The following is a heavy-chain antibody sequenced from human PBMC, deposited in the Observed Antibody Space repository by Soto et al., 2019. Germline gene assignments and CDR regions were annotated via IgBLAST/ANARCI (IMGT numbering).Heavy chain of an antibody. J-gene: IGHJ4*02. D-gene: IGHD6-19*01. Sequence: QVQLVESGGGVVQPGRSLRLSCAASGFILSNYGMHWVRQAPGKGLEWVAVIWSDGINKYYIESVKGRFTISRDGSKNTLDLQMNTLRAEDTAVYYCARGRQRWPQGYLDYWGQGTLVTDSS. CDR3: ARGRQRWPQGYLDY. V-gene: IGHV3-33*01. CDR1: GFILSNYG. CDR2: IWSDGINK.